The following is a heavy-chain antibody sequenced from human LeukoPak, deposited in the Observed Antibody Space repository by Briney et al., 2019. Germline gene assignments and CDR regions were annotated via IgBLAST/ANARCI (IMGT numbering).Heavy chain of an antibody. Sequence: GESLKISCKGSGYSFTSYWISWVRQMPGKGLEWMGRIDPSDSYTNYSPSFQGHVSISADKSISTAYLQWSSLKASDTAMYYCARTVSSAGSRYYYYYGMDVWGQGTTVTVSS. CDR2: IDPSDSYT. CDR1: GYSFTSYW. D-gene: IGHD6-6*01. CDR3: ARTVSSAGSRYYYYYGMDV. V-gene: IGHV5-10-1*01. J-gene: IGHJ6*02.